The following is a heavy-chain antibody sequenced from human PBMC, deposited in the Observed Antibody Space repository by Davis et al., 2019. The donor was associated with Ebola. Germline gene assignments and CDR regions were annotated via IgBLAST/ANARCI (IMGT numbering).Heavy chain of an antibody. V-gene: IGHV1-8*02. CDR3: ARGRSITIFGVVIYWFDP. CDR2: MNPNSGNT. CDR1: GYTFTGYY. J-gene: IGHJ5*02. Sequence: AASVKVSCKASGYTFTGYYMHWVRQATGQGLEWMGWMNPNSGNTGYAQKFQGRVTMTRNTSISTAYMELSSLRSEDTAVYYCARGRSITIFGVVIYWFDPWGQGTLVTVSS. D-gene: IGHD3-3*01.